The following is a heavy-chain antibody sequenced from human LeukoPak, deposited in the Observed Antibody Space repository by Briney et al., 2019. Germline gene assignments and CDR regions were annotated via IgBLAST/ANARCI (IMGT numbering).Heavy chain of an antibody. V-gene: IGHV1-2*06. Sequence: ASVKVSCKASGYTFTGYYMHWVRQAPGQGLEWMGRINPNSGGTNYAQKFQGRVTMTRDTSISTAYMELSRLRSDDTAVYYCARSGSSRYYFDYWGQGTLVTVSP. CDR3: ARSGSSRYYFDY. CDR2: INPNSGGT. CDR1: GYTFTGYY. J-gene: IGHJ4*02. D-gene: IGHD5-12*01.